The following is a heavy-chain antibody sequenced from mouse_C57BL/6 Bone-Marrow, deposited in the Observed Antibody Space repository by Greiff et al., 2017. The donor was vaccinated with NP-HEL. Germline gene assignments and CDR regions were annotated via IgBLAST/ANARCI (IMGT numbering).Heavy chain of an antibody. V-gene: IGHV1-69*01. Sequence: QVQLQQPGAELVMPGASVKLSCKASGYTFTSYWMHWVKQRPGQGLEWIGEIDPSDSYTKYNQKFKGKSTLTVDKSSSTAYMQLSSLTSEDSAVYYCAREGAFYYGSSWFAYWGQGTLVTVSA. CDR2: IDPSDSYT. D-gene: IGHD1-1*01. J-gene: IGHJ3*01. CDR3: AREGAFYYGSSWFAY. CDR1: GYTFTSYW.